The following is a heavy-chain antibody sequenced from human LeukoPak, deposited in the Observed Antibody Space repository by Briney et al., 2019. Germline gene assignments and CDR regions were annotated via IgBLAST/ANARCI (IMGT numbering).Heavy chain of an antibody. J-gene: IGHJ6*03. V-gene: IGHV4-39*07. CDR2: IYYSGST. CDR1: GDSITGYY. Sequence: SETLSLTCSVSGDSITGYYWGGIRQPPGKGLEWIGSIYYSGSTYYNPSLKSRVTISVDTSKNQFSLKLSSVTAADTAVYYCARVPNDYYYYMDVWGKGTTVTVSS. CDR3: ARVPNDYYYYMDV.